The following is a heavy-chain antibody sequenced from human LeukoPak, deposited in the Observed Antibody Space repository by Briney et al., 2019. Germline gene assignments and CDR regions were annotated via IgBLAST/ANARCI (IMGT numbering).Heavy chain of an antibody. CDR3: TTVVSDYDIDYFYYYMDV. J-gene: IGHJ6*03. D-gene: IGHD3-9*01. Sequence: GGSLRLSCAGSGITFTNAWMSWVRQALGKGLEWVGRFKSKTDGGATDYAVAVKVRFTTSRDDSKNTLYMQMNSLKTEDSAVYYCTTVVSDYDIDYFYYYMDVWGKGTTVTVSS. V-gene: IGHV3-15*01. CDR1: GITFTNAW. CDR2: FKSKTDGGAT.